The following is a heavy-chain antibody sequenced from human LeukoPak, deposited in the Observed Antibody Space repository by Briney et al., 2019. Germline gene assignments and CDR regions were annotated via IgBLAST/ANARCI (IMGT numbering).Heavy chain of an antibody. D-gene: IGHD1-7*01. CDR2: IHYSGNT. CDR1: GGSISNYY. J-gene: IGHJ4*02. CDR3: ARHEGGTTADY. Sequence: SETLSLTCTASGGSISNYYWSWIRQPPGKGLEWIGYIHYSGNTDSNPSLKSRVTISVDTSKNQFSLNLWSLTAADTAVYYCARHEGGTTADYWGQGTLVTVSS. V-gene: IGHV4-59*08.